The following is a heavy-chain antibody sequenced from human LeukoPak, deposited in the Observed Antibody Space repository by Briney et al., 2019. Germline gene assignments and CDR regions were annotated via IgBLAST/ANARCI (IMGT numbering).Heavy chain of an antibody. CDR2: IQNHGNDK. CDR1: GLDFRRSG. J-gene: IGHJ4*02. Sequence: GGSLGLSCVASGLDFRRSGMHWVRQAPGKGLEWVAFIQNHGNDKYYVDSLKGRFAISRDNSKNTVYLQMNSLRAEDTAVYYCAREGGVTVAGKFDSWGQGTLVTVSS. CDR3: AREGGVTVAGKFDS. V-gene: IGHV3-30*02. D-gene: IGHD6-19*01.